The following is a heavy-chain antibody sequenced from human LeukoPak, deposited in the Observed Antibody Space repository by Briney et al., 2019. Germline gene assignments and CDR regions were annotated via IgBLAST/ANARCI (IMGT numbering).Heavy chain of an antibody. CDR2: IYYSGST. CDR3: ALRIPDRFLTGYS. CDR1: GGSISSGTYY. D-gene: IGHD3-9*01. V-gene: IGHV4-39*01. Sequence: PSETLSLTCTVPGGSISSGTYYWGWIRQPPGKGLEWIGSIYYSGSTYYNPSLKSRVTISVDTSKNQFSLKLSSVTAADTAVYYCALRIPDRFLTGYSWGQGTLVTVSS. J-gene: IGHJ5*02.